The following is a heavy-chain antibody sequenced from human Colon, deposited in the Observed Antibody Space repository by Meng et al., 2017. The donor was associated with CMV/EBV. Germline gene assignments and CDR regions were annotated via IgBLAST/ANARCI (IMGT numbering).Heavy chain of an antibody. J-gene: IGHJ4*02. CDR1: GVILSSMY. CDR2: LYSGNTT. V-gene: IGHV3-66*02. Sequence: GGSLRLSCAASGVILSSMYMNWVRQTPGKGLEWVALLYSGNTTKYADSVTGRFTISRDSSKNTLYLQMNNVRPEDTAIYYCARGCRYCTSDSCYIFDSWGQGTLVTVSS. CDR3: ARGCRYCTSDSCYIFDS. D-gene: IGHD2-2*02.